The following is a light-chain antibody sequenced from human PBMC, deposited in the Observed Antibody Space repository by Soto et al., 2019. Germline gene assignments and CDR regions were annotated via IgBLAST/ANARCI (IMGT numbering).Light chain of an antibody. CDR2: EVS. CDR1: SSDVAGYNY. V-gene: IGLV2-8*01. J-gene: IGLJ1*01. CDR3: SSYAGSDNFCV. Sequence: SVLTQPPSASGSPGQSVTISCTGTSSDVAGYNYVSWYQQHPGKAPKLIIYEVSERPSGVPDRFSGSKSGDTASLTVSGIQAEDEADYYCSSYAGSDNFCVFGTGTKV.